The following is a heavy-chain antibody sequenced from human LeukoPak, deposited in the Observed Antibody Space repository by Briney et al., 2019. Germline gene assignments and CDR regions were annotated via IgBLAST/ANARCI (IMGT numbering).Heavy chain of an antibody. D-gene: IGHD3-22*01. J-gene: IGHJ4*02. CDR3: AKDLSPYYYDSSGYLY. V-gene: IGHV3-30*02. CDR2: IRYDGSNK. CDR1: GFTFSSYG. Sequence: GGSLRLSCAASGFTFSSYGMHWVRQAPGKGLEWVAFIRYDGSNKYYADSVKGRFTISRDNSKNTLYLQMNSLRAEDTAVYYCAKDLSPYYYDSSGYLYWGQGTLVTVSS.